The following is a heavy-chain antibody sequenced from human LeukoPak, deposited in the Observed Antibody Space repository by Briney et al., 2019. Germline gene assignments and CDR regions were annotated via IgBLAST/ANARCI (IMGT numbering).Heavy chain of an antibody. J-gene: IGHJ4*02. CDR3: ARVGGGYNSFDY. D-gene: IGHD5-24*01. Sequence: ASVKASCKASGGTFSSYAISWVRQAPGQGLEWMGGIIPIFGTANYAQKFQGRVTITTDESTSTAYMELSSLRSENTAVYYCARVGGGYNSFDYWGQGTLVTVSS. V-gene: IGHV1-69*05. CDR2: IIPIFGTA. CDR1: GGTFSSYA.